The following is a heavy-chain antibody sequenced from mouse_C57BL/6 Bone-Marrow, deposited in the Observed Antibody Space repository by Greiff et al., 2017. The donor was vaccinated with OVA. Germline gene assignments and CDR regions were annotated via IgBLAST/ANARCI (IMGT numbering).Heavy chain of an antibody. V-gene: IGHV1-69*01. J-gene: IGHJ4*01. Sequence: QVQLQQPGAELVMPGASVKLSCKASGYTFTSYWMHWVKQRPGQGLEWIGEIDPSASYTNYNQKFKGKSTLTVDKSSSTAYMQLSSLTSEDSAVYYCARDDGYLYYAMDYWGQGTSVTVSS. CDR1: GYTFTSYW. CDR3: ARDDGYLYYAMDY. CDR2: IDPSASYT. D-gene: IGHD2-3*01.